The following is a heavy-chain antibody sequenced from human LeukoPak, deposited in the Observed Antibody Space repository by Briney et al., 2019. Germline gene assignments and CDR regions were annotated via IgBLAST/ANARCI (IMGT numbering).Heavy chain of an antibody. CDR3: AKGTVTMRAEYFQH. D-gene: IGHD4-17*01. CDR1: GFTFSSYA. J-gene: IGHJ1*01. V-gene: IGHV3-30-3*01. CDR2: ISYDGSNK. Sequence: GGSLRLSCAASGFTFSSYAMHWVRQAPGKGLEWVAVISYDGSNKYYADSVKGRFTISRDNSKNTLYLQMNSLRAEDTAVYYCAKGTVTMRAEYFQHWGQGTLVTVSS.